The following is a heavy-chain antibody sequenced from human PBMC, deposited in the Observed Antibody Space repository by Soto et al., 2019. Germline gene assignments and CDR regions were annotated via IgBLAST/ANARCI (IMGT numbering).Heavy chain of an antibody. CDR2: IYSGGYT. CDR3: GSHPGGGGY. J-gene: IGHJ4*02. D-gene: IGHD3-10*01. V-gene: IGHV3-53*01. Sequence: EVQLVESGGGLIQPGGSLRLSCAVSGFTVSNNYMSWVRQAPGKGLEGVSVIYSGGYTAYGDSVKGRFTISRDNSKNTLYLQRKSRRPRAPAVFYGGSHPGGGGYWGQGTLVTVSS. CDR1: GFTVSNNY.